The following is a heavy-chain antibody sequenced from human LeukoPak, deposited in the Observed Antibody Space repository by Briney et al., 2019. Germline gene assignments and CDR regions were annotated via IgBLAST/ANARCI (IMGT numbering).Heavy chain of an antibody. J-gene: IGHJ4*02. CDR2: ITSSGAAT. CDR1: GFTFSSYA. V-gene: IGHV3-23*01. CDR3: AKDRPNYYGSNGHYYKLNGDC. D-gene: IGHD3-22*01. Sequence: GGSLRLSCAASGFTFSSYAMSWVRQAPGKGLEWVSSITSSGAATYYADSVKGRFTISRDNSDNTLYLQMNSLRAEDTTVYYCAKDRPNYYGSNGHYYKLNGDCWGQGTLVTVSS.